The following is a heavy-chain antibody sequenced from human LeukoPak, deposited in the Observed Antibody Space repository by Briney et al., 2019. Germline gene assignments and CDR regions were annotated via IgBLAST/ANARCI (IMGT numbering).Heavy chain of an antibody. CDR2: IIPIFGTA. Sequence: SVKVSCKASGGTSSSYAISWVRQAPGQGLEWMGGIIPIFGTANYAQKFQGRVTITTDESTSTAYMELSSLRSEDTAVYYCARSPEDYPYYYYYYMDVWGKGTTVTVPS. CDR1: GGTSSSYA. V-gene: IGHV1-69*05. J-gene: IGHJ6*03. CDR3: ARSPEDYPYYYYYYMDV. D-gene: IGHD1-14*01.